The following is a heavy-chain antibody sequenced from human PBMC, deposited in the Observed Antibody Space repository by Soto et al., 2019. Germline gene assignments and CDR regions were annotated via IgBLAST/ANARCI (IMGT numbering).Heavy chain of an antibody. J-gene: IGHJ1*01. CDR3: ATAGRLAGGPTVTTWTKGYFQH. CDR2: FDPEDGET. Sequence: ASVKVSCKVSGYTLTELSMHWVRQAPGKGLEWMGGFDPEDGETIYAQKFQGRVTMTEDTSTDTAYMELSSLRSEDTAVYYCATAGRLAGGPTVTTWTKGYFQHWGQGTLVTVSS. CDR1: GYTLTELS. D-gene: IGHD4-17*01. V-gene: IGHV1-24*01.